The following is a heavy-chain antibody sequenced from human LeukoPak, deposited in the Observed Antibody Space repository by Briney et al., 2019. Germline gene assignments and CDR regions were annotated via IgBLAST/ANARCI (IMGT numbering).Heavy chain of an antibody. Sequence: GGSLRLSCAASGFTFSSYSMNWVRQAPGKGLEWVAFIRYDGSNKYHADSVKGRFTISRDNSKNTMYLQMNSLRAEDTAVYYCPKDSAAPISITMVRGRWYFDYWGQGTLVTVSS. V-gene: IGHV3-30*02. D-gene: IGHD3-10*01. CDR3: PKDSAAPISITMVRGRWYFDY. CDR2: IRYDGSNK. J-gene: IGHJ4*02. CDR1: GFTFSSYS.